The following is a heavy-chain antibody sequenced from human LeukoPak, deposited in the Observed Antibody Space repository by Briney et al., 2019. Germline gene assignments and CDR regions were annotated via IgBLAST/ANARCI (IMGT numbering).Heavy chain of an antibody. Sequence: GGSLRLSCAASGFTFSNAWMSWVRQAPGKGLEWVSSISSSSSYIYYADSVKGRFTISRDNAKNSLYLQMNSLRAEDTAVYYCAGAYCGGDCYSGRTFDIWGQGTMVTVSS. D-gene: IGHD2-21*02. J-gene: IGHJ3*02. CDR3: AGAYCGGDCYSGRTFDI. V-gene: IGHV3-21*01. CDR1: GFTFSNAW. CDR2: ISSSSSYI.